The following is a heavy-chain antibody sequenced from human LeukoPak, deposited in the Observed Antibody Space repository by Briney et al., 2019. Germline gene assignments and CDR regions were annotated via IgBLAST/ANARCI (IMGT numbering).Heavy chain of an antibody. V-gene: IGHV4-34*01. CDR2: INHSGST. CDR3: AGWSVRGGALGYYYYYGMDV. J-gene: IGHJ6*02. D-gene: IGHD3-10*01. Sequence: SETLSLTCAVYGGSFSGYYWSWIRQPPGKGLEWIGEINHSGSTNYNPSLKSRVTISVDTSKNQFSLKLSSVTAADTAVYYCAGWSVRGGALGYYYYYGMDVWGQGTTVTVSS. CDR1: GGSFSGYY.